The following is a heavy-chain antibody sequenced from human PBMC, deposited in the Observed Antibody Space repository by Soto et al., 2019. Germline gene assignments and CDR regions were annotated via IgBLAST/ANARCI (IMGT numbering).Heavy chain of an antibody. CDR1: GFTVSSNY. CDR2: IYSGGST. J-gene: IGHJ5*02. Sequence: TGGSLRLSCAASGFTVSSNYMSWVRQAPGKGLEWVSVIYSGGSTDYADSVKGRFTISRDNSKNTLYLQMNSLRAEDTAVYYCETSSDAGASFLSLGQATLVTVPP. D-gene: IGHD1-26*01. V-gene: IGHV3-53*01. CDR3: ETSSDAGASFLS.